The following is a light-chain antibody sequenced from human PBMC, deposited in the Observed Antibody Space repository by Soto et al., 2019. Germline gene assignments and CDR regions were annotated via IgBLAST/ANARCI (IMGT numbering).Light chain of an antibody. V-gene: IGKV3-20*01. CDR2: GAS. CDR1: QSVSSSY. Sequence: EIVVTQAPGTLSLSPGERATLSCMASQSVSSSYLAWYQQKPGHAARLLIYGASTSATGIPDRFSGSGFGTDFTLTSRRQEPGDFAVYYFLRYGSSSLTFGGETKMEIK. J-gene: IGKJ4*01. CDR3: LRYGSSSLT.